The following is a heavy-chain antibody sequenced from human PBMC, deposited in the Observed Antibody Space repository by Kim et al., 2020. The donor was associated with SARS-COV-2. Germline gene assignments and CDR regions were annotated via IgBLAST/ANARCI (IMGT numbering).Heavy chain of an antibody. CDR1: GYTFTGYY. Sequence: ASVKVSCKASGYTFTGYYMHWVRQAPGQGLEWMGRINPNSGGTNYAQKFQGRVTMTRDTSISTAYMELSRLRSDDTAVYYCARGLDHQWLKLGAEDYWGQGTLVTVSS. CDR2: INPNSGGT. CDR3: ARGLDHQWLKLGAEDY. J-gene: IGHJ4*02. D-gene: IGHD6-19*01. V-gene: IGHV1-2*06.